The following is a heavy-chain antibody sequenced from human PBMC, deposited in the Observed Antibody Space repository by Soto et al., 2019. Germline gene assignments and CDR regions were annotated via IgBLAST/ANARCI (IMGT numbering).Heavy chain of an antibody. CDR3: ASDPSGWGIDS. J-gene: IGHJ4*02. Sequence: EVQLVESGGGLVQPGGSLRLSCAASGFTFSNYDMHWFRQVTGKGLEWVSLIGTAGNTHYSGSVKGRFTISRENAKNSLYLQMNSLRVEDTAVYYCASDPSGWGIDSWGLGTLVTVSS. CDR1: GFTFSNYD. CDR2: IGTAGNT. D-gene: IGHD6-19*01. V-gene: IGHV3-13*01.